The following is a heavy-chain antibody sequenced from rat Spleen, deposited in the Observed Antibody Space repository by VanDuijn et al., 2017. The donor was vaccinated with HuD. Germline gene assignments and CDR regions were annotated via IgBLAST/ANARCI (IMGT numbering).Heavy chain of an antibody. CDR3: VRQDTSGYSNWFAY. Sequence: EVQLVESGGGLVQPGRSLKLSCAASGFTFSDYGVAWVRQAPTTGLEWVATISYGDSSGHSGTYYRDSVRGRFTISRDDVKSTLYLLMDGLRSEDTATYYCVRQDTSGYSNWFAYWGQGTLVTVSS. CDR2: ISYGDSSGHSGT. D-gene: IGHD4-3*01. CDR1: GFTFSDYG. V-gene: IGHV5-29*01. J-gene: IGHJ3*01.